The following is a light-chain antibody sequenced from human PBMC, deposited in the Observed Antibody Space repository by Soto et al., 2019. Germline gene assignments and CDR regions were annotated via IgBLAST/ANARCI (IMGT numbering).Light chain of an antibody. CDR3: QSYDNSHDWDLI. J-gene: IGLJ2*01. Sequence: QSMLTQPPSVSGAPGQRVTISCTGSSSNIGAGYAVHWYQQRPGTAPKLLISDSDNRPSGVPDRFSGSKSGTSASLAITGLEAEDEAEYFCQSYDNSHDWDLIFGGGTKLTVL. CDR1: SSNIGAGYA. CDR2: DSD. V-gene: IGLV1-40*01.